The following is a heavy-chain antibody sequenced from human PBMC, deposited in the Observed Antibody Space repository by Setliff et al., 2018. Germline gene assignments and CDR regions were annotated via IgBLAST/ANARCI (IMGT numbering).Heavy chain of an antibody. J-gene: IGHJ4*02. D-gene: IGHD3-3*01. V-gene: IGHV1-46*01. CDR3: ARAQSWSGGPYYFDN. CDR1: GYTFTIYY. CDR2: INPGDGST. Sequence: ASVKVSCKASGYTFTIYYMHWVRQAPGQGLEWMGVINPGDGSTTYAQKFQGRVKMTRDTSTNTVYMQLNSLRFEDRAVYYCARAQSWSGGPYYFDNWGQGTLVTVS.